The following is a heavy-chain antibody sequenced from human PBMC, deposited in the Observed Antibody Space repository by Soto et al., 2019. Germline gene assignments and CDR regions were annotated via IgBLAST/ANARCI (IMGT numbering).Heavy chain of an antibody. V-gene: IGHV3-7*05. CDR1: GVTFISYW. CDR2: INQDGSEK. Sequence: PGGSLRLSCAASGVTFISYWMTWVRQAPGKGLEWVANINQDGSEKNYVDAVEGRFTISRDDAKNSLYLQMNSLRAEDTAVYYCARDRSSCRGGSCYALHDYWGQGT. J-gene: IGHJ4*02. D-gene: IGHD2-15*01. CDR3: ARDRSSCRGGSCYALHDY.